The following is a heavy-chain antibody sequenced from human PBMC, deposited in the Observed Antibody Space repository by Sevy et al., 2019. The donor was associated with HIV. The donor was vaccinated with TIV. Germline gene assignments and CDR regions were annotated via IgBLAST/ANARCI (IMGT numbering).Heavy chain of an antibody. CDR2: IKQDGSEQ. J-gene: IGHJ4*01. CDR3: GGGGGGFYGDYPFDY. D-gene: IGHD4-17*01. CDR1: GFAFSAYW. Sequence: GGSLRLSCSASGFAFSAYWMVWVRQGPGKGLEWVANIKQDGSEQNYVDSVEGRFTISRDNGKNLLYLQMNDLRAEDPGRYYCGGGGGGFYGDYPFDYWGHGTLVTVSS. V-gene: IGHV3-7*04.